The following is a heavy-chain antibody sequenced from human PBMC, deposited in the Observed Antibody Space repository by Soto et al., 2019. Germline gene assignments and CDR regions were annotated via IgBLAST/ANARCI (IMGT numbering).Heavy chain of an antibody. CDR3: ARSSQSTVTTFDH. J-gene: IGHJ5*02. CDR1: GGSISSGGYY. Sequence: SETLSLTCTVSGGSISSGGYYWSWIRQHPGKGLEWIGYIYYSGSTYYNPSLKSRVTISVDTSKNQFSLKLSSVTAADTAVYYCARSSQSTVTTFDHWGQGTLVTVSS. V-gene: IGHV4-31*03. D-gene: IGHD4-17*01. CDR2: IYYSGST.